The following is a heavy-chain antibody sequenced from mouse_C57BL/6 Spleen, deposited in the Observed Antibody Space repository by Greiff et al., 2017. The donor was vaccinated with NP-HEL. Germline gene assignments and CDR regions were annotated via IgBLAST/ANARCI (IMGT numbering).Heavy chain of an antibody. CDR1: GFTFTDYG. J-gene: IGHJ2*01. CDR3: ARDSNNYYFNY. CDR2: ISRGSSTT. Sequence: EVQLVQSGAGLVKPGASLKLSCAASGFTFTDYGMHWVRQAPGKGLEWVAYISRGSSTTYYADTVKGRFTITRDNAKNTLFLQMTSLRSEDTAMYYCARDSNNYYFNYWGQGTTLTVSS. D-gene: IGHD1-3*01. V-gene: IGHV5-17*01.